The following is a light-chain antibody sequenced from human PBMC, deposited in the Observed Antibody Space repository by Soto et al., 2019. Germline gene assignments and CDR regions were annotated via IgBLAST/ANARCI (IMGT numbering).Light chain of an antibody. CDR3: QQFCSWT. CDR1: QTISSNN. V-gene: IGKV3-20*01. Sequence: EIVLTQSPGTLSVSPGERATLSCRASQTISSNNLAWYQQKPGQAPSLLIYGTSSRATGIPDRFSGSGSGTEFTLTISRLEPEDSAMYYCQQFCSWTFGQGTKVEI. J-gene: IGKJ1*01. CDR2: GTS.